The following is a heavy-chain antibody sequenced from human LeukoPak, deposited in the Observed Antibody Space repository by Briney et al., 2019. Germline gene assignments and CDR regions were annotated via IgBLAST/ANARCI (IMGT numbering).Heavy chain of an antibody. CDR1: GGTFSSYA. CDR2: IIPIFGIA. J-gene: IGHJ6*02. D-gene: IGHD2-15*01. V-gene: IGHV1-69*04. Sequence: GASVKVSCKASGGTFSSYAISWVRQAPGQGLEWMGRIIPIFGIANYAQKFQGRVTITADKSTSTAYMELSSLRSEDTAVYYCARDVGYCSGGSCHPPYGMDVWGQGTTVTVSS. CDR3: ARDVGYCSGGSCHPPYGMDV.